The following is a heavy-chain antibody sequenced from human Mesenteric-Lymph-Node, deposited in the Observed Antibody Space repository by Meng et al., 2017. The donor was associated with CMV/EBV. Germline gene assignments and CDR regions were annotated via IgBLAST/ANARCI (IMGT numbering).Heavy chain of an antibody. V-gene: IGHV3-23*03. J-gene: IGHJ5*02. CDR1: GFTVSSNY. CDR2: VFTDSSKK. Sequence: GESLKISCAASGFTVSSNYMSWVRQAPGKGLEWVSVVFTDSSKKHYADSVRGRFTISRDDSNNMVYLQMNSLRADDTAVYYCAKGSKWVDPWGQGTLVTVSS. CDR3: AKGSKWVDP. D-gene: IGHD3-10*01.